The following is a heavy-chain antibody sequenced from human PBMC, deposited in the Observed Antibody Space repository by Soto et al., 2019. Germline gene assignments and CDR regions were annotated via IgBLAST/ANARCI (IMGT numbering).Heavy chain of an antibody. J-gene: IGHJ4*02. CDR2: INPNSGGT. D-gene: IGHD3-22*01. V-gene: IGHV1-2*02. CDR3: ARPFYDSSGYYYYSFDY. CDR1: GYTFTGYY. Sequence: GASVKVSCKASGYTFTGYYMHWARQAPGQGLEWMGWINPNSGGTNYAQKFQGRVTMTRDTSISTAYMELSRLRSDDTAVYYCARPFYDSSGYYYYSFDYWGQGTLVTVSS.